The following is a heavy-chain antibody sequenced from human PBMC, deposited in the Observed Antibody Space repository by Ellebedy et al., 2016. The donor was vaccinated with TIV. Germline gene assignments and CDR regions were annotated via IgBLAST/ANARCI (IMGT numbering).Heavy chain of an antibody. CDR2: INHSGST. CDR1: GGSFSGYY. V-gene: IGHV4-34*01. J-gene: IGHJ6*02. Sequence: SETLSLXXAVYGGSFSGYYWSWIRQPPGKGLEWLGEINHSGSTNYNPSLKSRVTISVDTSKNQFSLKLSSVTAADTAVYYCARESAWGYYYYGMDVWGQGTTVTVSS. D-gene: IGHD1-26*01. CDR3: ARESAWGYYYYGMDV.